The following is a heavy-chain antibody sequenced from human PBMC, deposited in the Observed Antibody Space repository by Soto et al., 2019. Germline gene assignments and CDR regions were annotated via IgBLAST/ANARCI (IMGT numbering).Heavy chain of an antibody. CDR3: ARGEYRYGQYCFES. Sequence: ASVKVSCKASGYTFTGYYIHWVRQAPGQGLEWMGWISPVSGDTTYAQKFQGRVTMTRDTSISTAYMELIRLTSDDTAVYSCARGEYRYGQYCFESWGHVTLVTVSS. CDR2: ISPVSGDT. D-gene: IGHD5-18*01. J-gene: IGHJ4*01. CDR1: GYTFTGYY. V-gene: IGHV1-2*02.